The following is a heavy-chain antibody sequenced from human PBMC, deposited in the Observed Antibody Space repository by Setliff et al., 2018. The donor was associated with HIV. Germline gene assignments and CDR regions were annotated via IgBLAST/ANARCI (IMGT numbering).Heavy chain of an antibody. V-gene: IGHV4-61*01. D-gene: IGHD6-19*01. CDR3: ARGYPGIAVAGLSYYYYYYMDV. CDR2: IYYSGSS. CDR1: GGSISSGYY. J-gene: IGHJ6*03. Sequence: SETLSLTCTVSGGSISSGYYWSWIRQHPGKGLEWIGYIYYSGSSNYNPSLKSRVTISVDTSKNQFSLKLSSVTAADTAVYYCARGYPGIAVAGLSYYYYYYMDVWGKGTTVTVS.